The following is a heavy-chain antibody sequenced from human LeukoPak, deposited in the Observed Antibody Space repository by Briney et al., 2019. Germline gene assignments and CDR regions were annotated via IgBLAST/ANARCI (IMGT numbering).Heavy chain of an antibody. Sequence: SETLSLTCTVSGGSISSYYWSWIRQPPGKGLEWIGYIYYSGSTNYNPSLKSRVTISVDTSKNQFSLKLSSVTAADTAVYYCARHPKIAAAGNAFDIWGQGTMVTVSS. CDR1: GGSISSYY. D-gene: IGHD6-13*01. V-gene: IGHV4-59*08. CDR2: IYYSGST. J-gene: IGHJ3*02. CDR3: ARHPKIAAAGNAFDI.